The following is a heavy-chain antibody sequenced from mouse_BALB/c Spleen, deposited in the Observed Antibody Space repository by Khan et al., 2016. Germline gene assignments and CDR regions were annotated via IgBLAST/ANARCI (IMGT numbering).Heavy chain of an antibody. Sequence: QVQLQQSGPELVKPGASVKMSCKASGYTITDYVITWVKQRTGQGLEWIGEIFPGSGSTYYHENFKGKATLTADKSSNTVYMQVSSLTSEDSAVYFCARGLYDGYFWGQGTTLTVSS. J-gene: IGHJ2*01. CDR3: ARGLYDGYF. V-gene: IGHV1-77*01. CDR2: IFPGSGST. CDR1: GYTITDYV. D-gene: IGHD2-3*01.